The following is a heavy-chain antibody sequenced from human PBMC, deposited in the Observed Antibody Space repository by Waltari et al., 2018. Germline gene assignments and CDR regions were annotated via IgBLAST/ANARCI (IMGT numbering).Heavy chain of an antibody. CDR3: ARVYISGYYYSPFDY. J-gene: IGHJ4*02. D-gene: IGHD3-22*01. CDR1: GYTFTGYY. CDR2: INPNSGGT. Sequence: QVQLVQSGAEVKKPGASVKVSCKASGYTFTGYYMHWVRQAPGQGLEWMGWINPNSGGTNYAQKFQGRVTMTRDTSISTAYMELSRLRSDDTAVYYCARVYISGYYYSPFDYWGQGTLVTVSS. V-gene: IGHV1-2*02.